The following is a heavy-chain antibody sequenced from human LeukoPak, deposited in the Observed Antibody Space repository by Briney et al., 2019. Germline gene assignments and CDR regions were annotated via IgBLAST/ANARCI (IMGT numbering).Heavy chain of an antibody. CDR3: ARHGTYYYDSSGLDFDY. V-gene: IGHV4-59*08. CDR2: IYYSGST. D-gene: IGHD3-22*01. Sequence: SETLSLTCTVSGGSISSYYWSWIRQSPGKGLEWIGYIYYSGSTNYNPSLKSRVTISVDTSKNQFSLNLSSVTAADTAMYYCARHGTYYYDSSGLDFDYWGQGTLVTVSS. CDR1: GGSISSYY. J-gene: IGHJ4*02.